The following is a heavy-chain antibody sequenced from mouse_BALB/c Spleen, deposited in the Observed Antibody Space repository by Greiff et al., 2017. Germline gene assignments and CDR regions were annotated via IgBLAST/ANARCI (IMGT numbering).Heavy chain of an antibody. CDR2: ISSGGST. V-gene: IGHV5-6-5*01. Sequence: EVQGVESGGGLVKPGGSLKLSCAASGFTFSSYAMSWVRQTPEKRLEWVASISSGGSTYYPDSVKGRFTISRDNARNILYLQMSSLRSEDTAMYYCARGGQLGGFAYWGQGTLVTVSA. CDR3: ARGGQLGGFAY. J-gene: IGHJ3*01. CDR1: GFTFSSYA. D-gene: IGHD4-1*02.